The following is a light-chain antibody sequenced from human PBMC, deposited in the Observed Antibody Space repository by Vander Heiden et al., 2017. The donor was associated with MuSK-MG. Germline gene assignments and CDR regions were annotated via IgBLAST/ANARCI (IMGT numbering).Light chain of an antibody. V-gene: IGLV1-44*01. CDR2: RNN. CDR1: SSNIGSNT. CDR3: ADWDDSLNGWV. J-gene: IGLJ2*01. Sequence: SALPQPPPASGTPAQRVTISCSGSSSNIGSNTVNWYQQLPRTAPQLLSDRNNQRPSGVPDRFAGYKAGTSASLDISGLQSEEEADDDGADWDDSLNGWVFGGGTKLTVL.